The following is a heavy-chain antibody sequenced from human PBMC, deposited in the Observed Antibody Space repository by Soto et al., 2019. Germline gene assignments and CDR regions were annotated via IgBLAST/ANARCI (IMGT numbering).Heavy chain of an antibody. CDR2: INHRGST. V-gene: IGHV4-34*01. CDR3: ARPFAAQTVVGFDF. CDR1: GGSFSGYY. D-gene: IGHD6-19*01. Sequence: SETLSLTCAVYGGSFSGYYWSWIRQPPGKGLEWIGEINHRGSTNYNPSLKSRVTLSVDTSKNQFSLNLSSVTAADTAVYYCARPFAAQTVVGFDFWGQGVLVTVSS. J-gene: IGHJ4*02.